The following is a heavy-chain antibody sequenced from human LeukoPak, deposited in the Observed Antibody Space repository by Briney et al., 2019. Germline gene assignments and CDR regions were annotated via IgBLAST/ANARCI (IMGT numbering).Heavy chain of an antibody. CDR1: GGTFSSYA. CDR2: IIPILGIA. V-gene: IGHV1-69*04. CDR3: ARDRDSGSHDY. Sequence: ASVKVSCKASGGTFSSYAISWVRQVPGQGLEWMGRIIPILGIANYAQKFQGRVTITADKSTSTAYMELSSLRSEDTAVYYRARDRDSGSHDYWGQGTLVTVSS. J-gene: IGHJ4*02. D-gene: IGHD1-26*01.